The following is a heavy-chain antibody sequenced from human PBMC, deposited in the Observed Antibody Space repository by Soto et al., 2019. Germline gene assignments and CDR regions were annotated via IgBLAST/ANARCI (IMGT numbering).Heavy chain of an antibody. D-gene: IGHD3-9*01. V-gene: IGHV1-69*13. J-gene: IGHJ6*02. CDR3: ARAYYDILTGYPPYYYYYGMDV. CDR1: GGTFSSYA. CDR2: IIPIFGTA. Sequence: ASVKVSCKASGGTFSSYAISWVRQAPGQGLEWMGGIIPIFGTANYAQKFQGRVTITADESTSTAYMELSSLRSEDTAVYYCARAYYDILTGYPPYYYYYGMDVWG.